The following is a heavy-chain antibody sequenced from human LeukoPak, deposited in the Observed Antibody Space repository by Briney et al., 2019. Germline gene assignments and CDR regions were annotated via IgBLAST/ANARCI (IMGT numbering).Heavy chain of an antibody. D-gene: IGHD3-3*01. V-gene: IGHV4-59*01. J-gene: IGHJ3*02. Sequence: SETLSLTCGVSGGAITNYYWNWIRQPPGKGLEWIAYIYYTGSTNYNPSLKSRVTISVDTSKNQFSLKLNSVTAADTAVYYCARVFRPSLTVFIIRGAFDIWGQGTMVTVSS. CDR3: ARVFRPSLTVFIIRGAFDI. CDR2: IYYTGST. CDR1: GGAITNYY.